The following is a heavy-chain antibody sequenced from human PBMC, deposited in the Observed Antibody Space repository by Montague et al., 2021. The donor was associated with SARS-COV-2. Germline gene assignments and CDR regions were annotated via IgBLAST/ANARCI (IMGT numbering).Heavy chain of an antibody. CDR2: IFYNGST. V-gene: IGHV4-61*08. D-gene: IGHD2-21*01. CDR1: GGSISSGGYY. CDR3: ARQDAWAYCGDECYRGWCDS. Sequence: SETLSLTCTVSGGSISSGGYYWSWIRQHPGKGLAWIGFIFYNGSTKYNPSLKRRVSISLDKSKNQFSLKLSSVTAADTAVYYCARQDAWAYCGDECYRGWCDSGGQGTLVTVSS. J-gene: IGHJ5*01.